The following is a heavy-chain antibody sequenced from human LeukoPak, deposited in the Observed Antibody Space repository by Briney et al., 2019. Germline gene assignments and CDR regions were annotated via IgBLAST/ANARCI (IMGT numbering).Heavy chain of an antibody. J-gene: IGHJ5*02. V-gene: IGHV3-23*01. CDR2: ISGSGGNT. Sequence: GGSLRLSCAASGFTFSNYAMSWVCQAPGKGLEWVSAISGSGGNTYYADSVKGRFTISRDNSKNTLYLQMNSLRAEDTAVYYCARDSRRNLGSRGWFDPWGQGTLVTVSS. D-gene: IGHD3-10*01. CDR1: GFTFSNYA. CDR3: ARDSRRNLGSRGWFDP.